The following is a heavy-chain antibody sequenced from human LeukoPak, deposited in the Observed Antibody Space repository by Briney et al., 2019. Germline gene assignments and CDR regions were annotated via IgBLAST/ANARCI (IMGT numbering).Heavy chain of an antibody. CDR2: IYHSGST. Sequence: KSSETLSLTCTVSGYSISSGYYWGWIRQPPGKGLEWIGSIYHSGSTYYNPSLKSRVTISVDTSKNQFSLKLSSVTAADTAVYYCARDRGPAAAIFDYWGQGTLVTVSS. CDR3: ARDRGPAAAIFDY. CDR1: GYSISSGYY. J-gene: IGHJ4*02. V-gene: IGHV4-38-2*02. D-gene: IGHD2-2*01.